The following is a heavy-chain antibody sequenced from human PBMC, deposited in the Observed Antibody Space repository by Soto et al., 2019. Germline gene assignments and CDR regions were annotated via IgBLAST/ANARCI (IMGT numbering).Heavy chain of an antibody. CDR1: GFTFSAYA. D-gene: IGHD3-10*01. Sequence: GGSLRLSCAASGFTFSAYAMTWVRQAPGKGLEWVSVISGSGGATYYADSVKGRFTISRDNSKNTLYLQMNSLRAEDTAVYYCAIVPSFGELSAVDYYYGMDVWGQGTTVTVSS. CDR3: AIVPSFGELSAVDYYYGMDV. V-gene: IGHV3-23*01. J-gene: IGHJ6*02. CDR2: ISGSGGAT.